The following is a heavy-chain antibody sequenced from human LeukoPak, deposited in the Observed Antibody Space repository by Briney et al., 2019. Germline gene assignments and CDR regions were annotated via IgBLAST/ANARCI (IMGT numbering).Heavy chain of an antibody. CDR2: IKSKTDGGTT. CDR3: TSTIIVVPAVPDY. CDR1: GFTFSNAW. Sequence: GGSLRLSCAASGFTFSNAWMSWVRQAPGKGLEWVGRIKSKTDGGTTDYAAPVKGRFTISRDDSKSTLYLQMNSLKTEDTAVYYCTSTIIVVPAVPDYWGQGTLVTVSS. V-gene: IGHV3-15*01. J-gene: IGHJ4*02. D-gene: IGHD2-2*01.